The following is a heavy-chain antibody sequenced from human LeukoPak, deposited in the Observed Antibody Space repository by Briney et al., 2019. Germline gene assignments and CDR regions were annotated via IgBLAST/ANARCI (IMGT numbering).Heavy chain of an antibody. V-gene: IGHV3-30-3*01. Sequence: GRSLRLSCAASGLTFSSYAMHWVRQAPGKGLEWVAVISYDGSNKYYADSVKGRFTISRDNSKNTLYLQMNSLRAEDTAVYYCARSRPDSSSFGYWGQGTLVTVSS. CDR1: GLTFSSYA. D-gene: IGHD6-6*01. J-gene: IGHJ4*02. CDR3: ARSRPDSSSFGY. CDR2: ISYDGSNK.